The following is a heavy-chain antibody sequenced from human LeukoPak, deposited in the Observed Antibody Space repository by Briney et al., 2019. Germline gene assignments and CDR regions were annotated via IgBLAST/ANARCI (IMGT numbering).Heavy chain of an antibody. V-gene: IGHV1-2*02. D-gene: IGHD3-10*01. Sequence: GASVKVSCKASGYTFTGYYIHWVRQAPGQGLEWMGWINPNSGGTNYTQRFQGRVTMTRDTSISTAYMELSRLRSDDTAVYYCAREGTMVRGAWFPPWPNDYWGQGTLVTVSS. CDR2: INPNSGGT. J-gene: IGHJ4*02. CDR3: AREGTMVRGAWFPPWPNDY. CDR1: GYTFTGYY.